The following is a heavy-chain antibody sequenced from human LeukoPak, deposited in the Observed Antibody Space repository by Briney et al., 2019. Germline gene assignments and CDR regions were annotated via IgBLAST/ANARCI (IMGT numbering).Heavy chain of an antibody. J-gene: IGHJ4*02. V-gene: IGHV3-9*01. CDR2: ISWNSGSI. D-gene: IGHD6-19*01. CDR3: AKAYRISIAVAGIEFDY. CDR1: GFTFDDYA. Sequence: GRSLRLSCAASGFTFDDYAMHWVRQAPGKGLEWVSGISWNSGSIGYADSVKGRFTISRDNAKNSLYLQMNSLRAEDTALYYCAKAYRISIAVAGIEFDYWGQGTLVTVSS.